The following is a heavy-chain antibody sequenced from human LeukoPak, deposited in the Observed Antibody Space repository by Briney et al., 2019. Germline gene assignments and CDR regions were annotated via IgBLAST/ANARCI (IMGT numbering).Heavy chain of an antibody. D-gene: IGHD2-2*01. CDR2: INPHSGGT. CDR1: GYTFTGYY. J-gene: IGHJ6*03. Sequence: ASVKVSCKASGYTFTGYYMHWVRQAPGQGLEWMGWINPHSGGTNFAQKFQARVTMTRDTSINTAYMEISRLRSDDTAVYYCARPAGCSSTSCYYPYYYYYMDVWGKGTTVTVSS. V-gene: IGHV1-2*02. CDR3: ARPAGCSSTSCYYPYYYYYMDV.